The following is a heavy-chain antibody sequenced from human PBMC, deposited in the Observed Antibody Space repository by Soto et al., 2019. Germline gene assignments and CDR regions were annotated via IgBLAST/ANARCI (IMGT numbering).Heavy chain of an antibody. V-gene: IGHV1-24*01. Sequence: ASVKVSCKVSGYTLTELSMHWVRQAPGKGLEWMGGFDPEDGETIYAQKFQGRVTMTEDTSTDTAYMELSSLRSEDTAVYYCATDSVAGYYFDHWGQGTLVTVSS. CDR2: FDPEDGET. CDR1: GYTLTELS. CDR3: ATDSVAGYYFDH. J-gene: IGHJ4*02. D-gene: IGHD6-19*01.